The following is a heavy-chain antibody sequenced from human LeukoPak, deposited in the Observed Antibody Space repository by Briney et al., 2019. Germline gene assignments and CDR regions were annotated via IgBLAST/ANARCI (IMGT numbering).Heavy chain of an antibody. D-gene: IGHD4/OR15-4a*01. Sequence: GGSLRLSCAASGFTFSSYAMSWVRQAPGKGLEWVSAISGSGGSTYYADSVKGRFTISRDNSKNTLYLQMNSLRVEDTAVYYCARGLWGNYGMDVWGQGTTVTVSS. CDR1: GFTFSSYA. V-gene: IGHV3-23*01. CDR3: ARGLWGNYGMDV. CDR2: ISGSGGST. J-gene: IGHJ6*02.